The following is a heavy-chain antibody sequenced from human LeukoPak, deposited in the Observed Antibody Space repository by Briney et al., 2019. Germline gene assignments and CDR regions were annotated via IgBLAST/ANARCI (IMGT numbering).Heavy chain of an antibody. CDR1: GGSISSGDYY. V-gene: IGHV4-30-4*01. CDR2: IYYSGST. Sequence: SETLSLTCTVSGGSISSGDYYWSWIRQPPGKGLEWIGYIYYSGSTYYNPSLKSRVTISVDTSKNQFSLKLSSVTAADTAVYYCARLLGSSWYYFDYWGQGTLVTVSS. J-gene: IGHJ4*02. D-gene: IGHD6-13*01. CDR3: ARLLGSSWYYFDY.